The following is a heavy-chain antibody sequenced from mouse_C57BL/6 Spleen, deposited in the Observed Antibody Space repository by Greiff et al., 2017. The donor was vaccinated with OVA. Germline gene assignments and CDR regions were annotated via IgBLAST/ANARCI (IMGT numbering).Heavy chain of an antibody. J-gene: IGHJ2*01. V-gene: IGHV5-4*01. Sequence: EVKLVESGGGLVKPGGSLKLSCAASGFTFSSYAMSWVRPTPEKRLEWVATISDGGSYTYYPDNVKGRFTISRDNAKNNLYLQMSHLKSEDTAMYYCARDAVCDDWGQGTTLTVSS. D-gene: IGHD6-1*01. CDR2: ISDGGSYT. CDR1: GFTFSSYA. CDR3: ARDAVCDD.